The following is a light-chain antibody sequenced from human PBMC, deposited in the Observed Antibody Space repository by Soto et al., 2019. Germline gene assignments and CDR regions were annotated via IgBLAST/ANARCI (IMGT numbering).Light chain of an antibody. CDR2: AAS. CDR3: QQSYSTPPT. Sequence: DIQMAQSPSSLSASVGDRVTITCRASQSISTYLNWYQQKPGKAPIFLIYAASSLQSGAPSRFSGSGSETDFTLTISSLQPEDFATYFCQQSYSTPPTFGQGTKLEIK. J-gene: IGKJ2*01. CDR1: QSISTY. V-gene: IGKV1-39*01.